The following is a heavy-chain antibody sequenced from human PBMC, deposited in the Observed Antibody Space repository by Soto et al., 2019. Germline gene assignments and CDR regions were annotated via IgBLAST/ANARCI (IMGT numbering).Heavy chain of an antibody. CDR2: IDESGRST. CDR3: ASYNWPATSDY. Sequence: EVQVVESGGGLVQPGGSLRLSWTATGLNLNSLLMYLGRQSPGGGLQWISGIDESGRSTRYADSVKGRFTISRDNAKNTLYLQMNGLRAEDTAVYYCASYNWPATSDYWGQGTLVTVSS. V-gene: IGHV3-74*01. J-gene: IGHJ4*02. CDR1: GLNLNSLL. D-gene: IGHD1-20*01.